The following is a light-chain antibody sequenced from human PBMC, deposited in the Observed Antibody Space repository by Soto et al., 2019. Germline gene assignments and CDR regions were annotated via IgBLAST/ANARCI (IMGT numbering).Light chain of an antibody. CDR3: QQYRLAPYS. CDR2: WAS. CDR1: QSVFHTSYNRNY. J-gene: IGKJ2*03. V-gene: IGKV4-1*01. Sequence: DFVMTQSPDSLAVSLGERAAINCKSSQSVFHTSYNRNYLTWYQQKPGQPPKLLFYWASTRASGVPDRFSGGGSGTDFTLTISGLQPEDVAVYYCQQYRLAPYSFGQGTKLEIK.